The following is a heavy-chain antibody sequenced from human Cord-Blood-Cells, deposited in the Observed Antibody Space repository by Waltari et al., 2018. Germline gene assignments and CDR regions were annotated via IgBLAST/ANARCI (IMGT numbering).Heavy chain of an antibody. CDR2: ISSSSSYT. CDR3: ARLGMGVQSFDY. Sequence: QVQLVESGGGLVKPGGSLRLSCSAFGFTFSDYYMSWFRQAPGKGLEWVSYISSSSSYTNYADSVKGRFTISRDNAKNSLYLQMNSLRAEDTAVYYCARLGMGVQSFDYWGQGTLVTVSS. D-gene: IGHD7-27*01. CDR1: GFTFSDYY. V-gene: IGHV3-11*05. J-gene: IGHJ4*02.